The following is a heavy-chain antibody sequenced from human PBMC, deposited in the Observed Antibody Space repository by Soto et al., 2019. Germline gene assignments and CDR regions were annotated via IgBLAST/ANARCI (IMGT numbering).Heavy chain of an antibody. CDR2: IYHSGST. CDR3: ARGVMVELRRGNQNWFDP. J-gene: IGHJ5*02. Sequence: SETLSLTXAVSGYSISSGYYWGWIRQPPGKGLEWIGSIYHSGSTYYNPSLKSRVTISVDTSKNQFSLKLSSVTAADTAVYYCARGVMVELRRGNQNWFDPWGQGTLVTVSS. D-gene: IGHD1-7*01. V-gene: IGHV4-38-2*01. CDR1: GYSISSGYY.